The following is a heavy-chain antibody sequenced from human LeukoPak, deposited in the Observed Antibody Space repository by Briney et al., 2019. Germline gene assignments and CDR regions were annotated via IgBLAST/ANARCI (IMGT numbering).Heavy chain of an antibody. CDR1: GYSISSGYY. V-gene: IGHV4-38-2*01. Sequence: KPSETLSLTCAVSGYSISSGYYWGWIRQPPGKGLEWIGSIYHSGSTYYNPSLKSRVTISVDTSKNQFSLKLSSVTAADTAVYYCARLLTGDAFDIWGQGTMVTVSS. CDR3: ARLLTGDAFDI. J-gene: IGHJ3*02. D-gene: IGHD7-27*01. CDR2: IYHSGST.